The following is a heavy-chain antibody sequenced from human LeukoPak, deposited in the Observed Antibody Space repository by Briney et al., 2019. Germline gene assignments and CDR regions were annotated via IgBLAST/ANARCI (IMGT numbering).Heavy chain of an antibody. V-gene: IGHV1-46*01. CDR2: INPNGGST. CDR3: ARDRGYYDSSAPSYYFDY. Sequence: ASVKVSCKASGYTFTRYYMHWVRQAPGKGLEWMGIINPNGGSTSYAQNFQGRVTLTSDTSTSIVYMEVSSLRSEDTAVYYCARDRGYYDSSAPSYYFDYWGQGTLVTVSS. D-gene: IGHD3-22*01. J-gene: IGHJ4*02. CDR1: GYTFTRYY.